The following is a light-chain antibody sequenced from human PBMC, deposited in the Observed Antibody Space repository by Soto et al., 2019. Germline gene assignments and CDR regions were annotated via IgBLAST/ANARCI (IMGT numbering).Light chain of an antibody. V-gene: IGKV1-33*01. CDR3: QQYDNLPIT. CDR2: DAS. Sequence: DIQIAQSPSSLSSSVLERLTIACRASQSIGYYLNLYQQKPGKAPKLLIYDASNLETGVPSRFSGSGSGTDFTFTISSLQPEDIATYYCQQYDNLPITFGQGTRLEI. J-gene: IGKJ5*01. CDR1: QSIGYY.